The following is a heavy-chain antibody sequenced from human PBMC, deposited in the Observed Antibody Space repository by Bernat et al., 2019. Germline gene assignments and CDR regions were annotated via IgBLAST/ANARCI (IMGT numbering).Heavy chain of an antibody. V-gene: IGHV3-21*01. Sequence: EVQLVESGGGLVKPGGSLRLSCAASGFTFSSYSMNWVRQAPGKGLEWVSSISSSSSYIYYADSVKGRFTISRANAKNSLYLQMNSLRAEDTAVYYCASSFDYYDSSGYYLDAFDIWGQGTMVTVSS. CDR3: ASSFDYYDSSGYYLDAFDI. D-gene: IGHD3-22*01. CDR1: GFTFSSYS. J-gene: IGHJ3*02. CDR2: ISSSSSYI.